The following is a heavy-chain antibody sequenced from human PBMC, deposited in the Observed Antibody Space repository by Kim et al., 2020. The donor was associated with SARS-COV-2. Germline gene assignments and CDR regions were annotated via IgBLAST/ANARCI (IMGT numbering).Heavy chain of an antibody. V-gene: IGHV3-7*01. Sequence: RENFYADSVKARFTIARDNGKNSLYRQMNSLRADDTAVYHCARGGSWTFDCWGRGTLVTVSS. D-gene: IGHD1-1*01. CDR2: REN. J-gene: IGHJ4*02. CDR3: ARGGSWTFDC.